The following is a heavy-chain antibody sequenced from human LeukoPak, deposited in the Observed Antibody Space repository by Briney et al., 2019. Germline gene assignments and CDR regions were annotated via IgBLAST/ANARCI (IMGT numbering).Heavy chain of an antibody. CDR2: MNPNSGNT. Sequence: ASVKVSCKASGYTFTSYDINWVRQATGQGLEWMGWMNPNSGNTGYAQKFQGRVTMTRNTSISTAYMELSSLRSEDTAVYYCARGLIVGAAYYYYYMDVWGKGTTVIVSS. CDR1: GYTFTSYD. V-gene: IGHV1-8*01. J-gene: IGHJ6*03. CDR3: ARGLIVGAAYYYYYMDV. D-gene: IGHD1-26*01.